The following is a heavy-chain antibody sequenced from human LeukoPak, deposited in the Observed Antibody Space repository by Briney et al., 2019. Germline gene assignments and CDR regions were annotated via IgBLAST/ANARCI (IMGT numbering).Heavy chain of an antibody. CDR3: AKEQRIRHCSEGVCMEGYYFDY. V-gene: IGHV3-23*01. J-gene: IGHJ4*02. CDR1: GFNFNMFA. Sequence: PGGSLRLSCTGSGFNFNMFAIDWVRQAPGQGLEWVSGLSRGGGSTNYADSVKGRFTISREKSKNMVILQMNSLRPEDTAVYYCAKEQRIRHCSEGVCMEGYYFDYWGQGTLVTVSS. D-gene: IGHD2-8*01. CDR2: LSRGGGST.